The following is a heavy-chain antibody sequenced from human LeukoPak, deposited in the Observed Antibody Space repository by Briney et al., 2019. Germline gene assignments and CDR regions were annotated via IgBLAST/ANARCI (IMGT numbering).Heavy chain of an antibody. J-gene: IGHJ4*02. CDR2: ISSSSSYI. V-gene: IGHV3-21*01. Sequence: GGSLRPSCAASGFTFSSYSMNWVRQAPGKGLEWVSSISSSSSYIYYADSVKGRFTISRDNAKNSLYLQMNSLRAEDTAVYYCARDSAAGTFDYWGQGTLVTVSS. CDR1: GFTFSSYS. CDR3: ARDSAAGTFDY. D-gene: IGHD6-13*01.